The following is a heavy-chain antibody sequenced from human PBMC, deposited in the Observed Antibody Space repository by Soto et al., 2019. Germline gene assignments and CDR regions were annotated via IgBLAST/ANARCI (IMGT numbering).Heavy chain of an antibody. V-gene: IGHV3-11*01. CDR3: ARDRYDYYYYTDV. CDR1: GFTFSDYY. Sequence: GGSLRLSCAASGFTFSDYYMSWIRQAPGKGLEWVSYISSSGSTIYYADSVKGRFTISRDNAKNSLYLQMNSLRAEDTAVYYCARDRYDYYYYTDVWGKGTTVTVSS. J-gene: IGHJ6*03. CDR2: ISSSGSTI.